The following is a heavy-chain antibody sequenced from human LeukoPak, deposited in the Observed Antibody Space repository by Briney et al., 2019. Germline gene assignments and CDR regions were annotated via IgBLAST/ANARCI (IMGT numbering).Heavy chain of an antibody. J-gene: IGHJ6*02. CDR1: GFAFSSYE. V-gene: IGHV3-48*03. Sequence: GGSLRLSCAASGFAFSSYEMNWVRRAPGKGLGWVSYISSSGGTIYYADSVKGRFTISRDNAKNSLYLQMNSLRAEDTAVYYCARAVLYYYYGMDVWGQGTTVTVSS. CDR2: ISSSGGTI. CDR3: ARAVLYYYYGMDV.